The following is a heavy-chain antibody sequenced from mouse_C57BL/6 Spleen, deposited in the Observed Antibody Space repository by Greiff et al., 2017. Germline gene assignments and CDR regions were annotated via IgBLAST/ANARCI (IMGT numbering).Heavy chain of an antibody. CDR3: TYYYDYDWFAY. J-gene: IGHJ3*01. CDR2: IRLKSDNYAT. V-gene: IGHV6-3*01. Sequence: EVKLEESGGGLVQPGGSMKLSCVASGFTFSNYWMNWVRQSPEKGLEWVAQIRLKSDNYATHSAESVKGRFTISRDDSKNIVYLQMNNLRAEVTGSYYCTYYYDYDWFAYWGQGTLVTVSA. CDR1: GFTFSNYW. D-gene: IGHD2-4*01.